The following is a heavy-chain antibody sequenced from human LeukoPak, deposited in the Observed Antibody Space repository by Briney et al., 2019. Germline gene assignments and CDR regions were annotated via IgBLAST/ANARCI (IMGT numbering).Heavy chain of an antibody. J-gene: IGHJ4*02. CDR1: GFTFSNYW. V-gene: IGHV3-7*01. CDR3: ARDLLYSSSSRSFDY. CDR2: INLDGSQK. D-gene: IGHD6-13*01. Sequence: GGSLRLSCAASGFTFSNYWMAWVRQAPGKGPEWVANINLDGSQKYYVDSVKGRFTISRDNSKNTLYLQMNSLRAEDTAVYYCARDLLYSSSSRSFDYWGQGTLVTVSS.